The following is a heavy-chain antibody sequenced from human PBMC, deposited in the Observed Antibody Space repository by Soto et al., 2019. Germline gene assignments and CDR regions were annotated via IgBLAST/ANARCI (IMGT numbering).Heavy chain of an antibody. Sequence: QVQLVESGGGVVQPGRSLRLSCAASGFTFSSYGMHWVRQAPGKGLEWAALASNDGSKKYYGDSVKGRFTISRDNSKNTLYLQMNSLRAEDTAVYYWAKDSLGVVVPAAISVHWGQGTLVTVSS. CDR1: GFTFSSYG. J-gene: IGHJ4*02. CDR2: ASNDGSKK. V-gene: IGHV3-30*18. D-gene: IGHD2-2*02. CDR3: AKDSLGVVVPAAISVH.